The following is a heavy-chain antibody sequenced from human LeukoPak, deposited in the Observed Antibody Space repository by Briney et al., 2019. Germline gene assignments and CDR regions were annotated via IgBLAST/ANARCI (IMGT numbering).Heavy chain of an antibody. CDR1: GFTVSSNY. CDR2: IYSGGST. J-gene: IGHJ4*02. Sequence: GGSLRLSCAASGFTVSSNYMSWVRQAPGKGLEWVSVIYSGGSTYYADSVKGRFTISRDNAKNSLYLQMNSLRAEDTAVYYCARDRVGDYGGFDYWGQGTLVTVSS. D-gene: IGHD4-17*01. CDR3: ARDRVGDYGGFDY. V-gene: IGHV3-66*01.